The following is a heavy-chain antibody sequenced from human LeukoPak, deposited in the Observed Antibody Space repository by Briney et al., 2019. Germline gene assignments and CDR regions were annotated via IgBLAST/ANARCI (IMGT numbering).Heavy chain of an antibody. Sequence: GGSLRLSCAASGFTFSDYYVNWIRQAPGKGLEWVSSISSTGSIIYYAGSVKGRFTISRDNAKNSLYLQMNSLRGEDTAVYYCARISGVADWGQGTRVTVSS. D-gene: IGHD2-15*01. CDR2: ISSTGSII. V-gene: IGHV3-11*01. CDR3: ARISGVAD. CDR1: GFTFSDYY. J-gene: IGHJ4*02.